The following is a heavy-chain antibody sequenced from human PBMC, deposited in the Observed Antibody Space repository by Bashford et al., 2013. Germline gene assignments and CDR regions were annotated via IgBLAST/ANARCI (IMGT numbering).Heavy chain of an antibody. V-gene: IGHV1-3*01. CDR2: ITAGKGYT. D-gene: IGHD3-16*01. J-gene: IGHJ4*02. Sequence: VASVKVSCEASGYTFSDYVIHWVRQAPGQSLEWMGWITAGKGYTTYPQRFQGRVTITRDTSASTAYMELSSLRSEDTAVYYCLRELGGHFDYWGQGTLVTGLL. CDR3: LRELGGHFDY. CDR1: GYTFSDYV.